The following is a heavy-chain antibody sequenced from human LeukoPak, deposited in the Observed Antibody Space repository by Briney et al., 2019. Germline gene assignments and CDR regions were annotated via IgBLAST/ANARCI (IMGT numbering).Heavy chain of an antibody. Sequence: ASVKVSCKASGYAFTDFTIHWVRQAPGQRLEWMGWIHAGNGNTKYSQNFQGRVTITRDTSAITATSAITAYMEMSSLRSEDTAVYYCAIVRGWGPLDYWGQGTPVTVSS. CDR2: IHAGNGNT. D-gene: IGHD5-12*01. CDR3: AIVRGWGPLDY. V-gene: IGHV1-3*01. CDR1: GYAFTDFT. J-gene: IGHJ4*02.